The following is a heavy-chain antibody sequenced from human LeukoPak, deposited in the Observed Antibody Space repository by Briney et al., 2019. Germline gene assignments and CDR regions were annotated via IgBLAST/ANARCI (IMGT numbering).Heavy chain of an antibody. CDR3: ARGGGYSGYGLPDAFDI. CDR1: GFTFSSYS. CDR2: ISSSSSYI. J-gene: IGHJ3*02. D-gene: IGHD5-12*01. V-gene: IGHV3-21*01. Sequence: GGSLRLSCAASGFTFSSYSMNWVRQAPGKGLEWVSSISSSSSYIYYADSVKGRFTISRDNAKNSLYLQMNSLRAEDTAVYYCARGGGYSGYGLPDAFDIWGQGTMVTVSS.